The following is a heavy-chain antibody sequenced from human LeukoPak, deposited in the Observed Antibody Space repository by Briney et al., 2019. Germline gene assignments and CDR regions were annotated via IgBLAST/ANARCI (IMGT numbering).Heavy chain of an antibody. D-gene: IGHD4-17*01. CDR3: AKGGSTSRVTTSRVVFGYYYYLDV. Sequence: GGSLRLSCAASGFTFSSHAMSWVRQAPGKGLEWVSNLSGSGGTTYHAESVKGRFSISRDNSKNTLYLQLNSLRAEDTAVYYCAKGGSTSRVTTSRVVFGYYYYLDVWGKGTPVTVSS. CDR2: LSGSGGTT. J-gene: IGHJ6*03. V-gene: IGHV3-23*01. CDR1: GFTFSSHA.